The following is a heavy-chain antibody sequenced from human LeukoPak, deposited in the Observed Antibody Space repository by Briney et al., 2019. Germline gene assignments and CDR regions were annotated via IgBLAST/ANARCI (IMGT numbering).Heavy chain of an antibody. CDR3: ARGFRGSTFSY. CDR2: INLNGGGT. V-gene: IGHV1-2*02. J-gene: IGHJ4*02. D-gene: IGHD2-15*01. CDR1: GYTFTAYY. Sequence: RASVKVSCKSSGYTFTAYYIHWVRQVPGHGLEWMGWINLNGGGTNYAQKFQGRVSLSRDTSISTAYMELSGLTSDDTALYYCARGFRGSTFSYWGQGTLVTVSS.